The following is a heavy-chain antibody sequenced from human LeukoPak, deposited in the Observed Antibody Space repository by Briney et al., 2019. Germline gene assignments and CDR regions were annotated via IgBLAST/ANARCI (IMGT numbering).Heavy chain of an antibody. V-gene: IGHV1-3*01. CDR3: ARVMGANWFDP. D-gene: IGHD2-8*01. Sequence: ASVNVSCKASGYTFTSYAMHWVRQAPGQRLEWMGWINAGNGNTKYSQKFQGRVTITRDTSASTAYMELSSLRSEDTAVYYCARVMGANWFDPWGQGTLVTVSS. J-gene: IGHJ5*02. CDR2: INAGNGNT. CDR1: GYTFTSYA.